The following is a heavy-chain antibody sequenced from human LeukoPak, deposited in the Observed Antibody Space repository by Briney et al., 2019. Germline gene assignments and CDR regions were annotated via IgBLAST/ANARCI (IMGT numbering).Heavy chain of an antibody. D-gene: IGHD3-22*01. CDR3: AGGDSGYYYPY. CDR2: IYYSGSS. Sequence: SQTLSLTCTVSGGSISSGDYYWSWIRQPPGKGLEWVGYIYYSGSSYYNPSLKSRVTISVDTSKNQFSLKLSSVTAADTAVYYCAGGDSGYYYPYWGQGTLVTVSS. J-gene: IGHJ4*02. V-gene: IGHV4-30-4*01. CDR1: GGSISSGDYY.